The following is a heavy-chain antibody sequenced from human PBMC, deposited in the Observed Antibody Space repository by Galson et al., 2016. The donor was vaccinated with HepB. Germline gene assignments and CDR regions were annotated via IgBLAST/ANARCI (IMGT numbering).Heavy chain of an antibody. CDR3: AKVKQQTYFNS. CDR2: ISSSSSTI. J-gene: IGHJ4*02. V-gene: IGHV3-48*01. CDR1: GFTFGSYS. Sequence: SLRLSCAASGFTFGSYSMNWVRQAPGKGLEWVSDISSSSSTIYYVDSVKGRFTISRANAKNSLYLQMNSLRAEETAVYYCAKVKQQTYFNSWGQGTLVTVSS. D-gene: IGHD6-13*01.